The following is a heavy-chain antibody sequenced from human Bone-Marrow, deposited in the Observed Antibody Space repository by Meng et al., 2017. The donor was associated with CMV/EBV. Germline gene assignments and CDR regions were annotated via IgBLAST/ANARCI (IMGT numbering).Heavy chain of an antibody. D-gene: IGHD1-1*01. CDR1: GITFSNYA. CDR2: ISSSGDNT. V-gene: IGHV3-23*01. J-gene: IGHJ4*01. Sequence: GASLKISCAASGITFSNYAMNWVRQAPGKGLEWVSGISSSGDNTYYADSVKGRFTISRDNAKNTPYLQMNSLRAEDTALYYCAKDAPTPATPLDPFDSWGQGTLVTVSS. CDR3: AKDAPTPATPLDPFDS.